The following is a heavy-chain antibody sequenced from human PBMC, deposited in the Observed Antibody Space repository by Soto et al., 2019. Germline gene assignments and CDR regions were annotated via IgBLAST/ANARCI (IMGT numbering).Heavy chain of an antibody. CDR2: IYYGGFT. CDR3: ATPQLHCSGGSCYDPYFDY. Sequence: SVTRSLTWTVCGGSVSSGRYYSRWIRQPPGKRLERIGGIYYGGFTSYSPCLKSRGIRSVHTSRNQFSLKLISVIAADTAVYYCATPQLHCSGGSCYDPYFDYWGQGTLVTVSS. J-gene: IGHJ4*02. V-gene: IGHV4-61*01. D-gene: IGHD2-15*01. CDR1: GGSVSSGRYY.